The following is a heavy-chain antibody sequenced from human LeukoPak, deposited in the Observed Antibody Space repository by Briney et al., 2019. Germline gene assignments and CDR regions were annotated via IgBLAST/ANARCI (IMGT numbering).Heavy chain of an antibody. D-gene: IGHD2-2*01. CDR1: GFTFSTYG. CDR3: AKSTAPAGYYLDY. J-gene: IGHJ4*02. Sequence: GGSLGLSCAASGFTFSTYGMHWVRQAPGKGLEWVAIVSYDGNDKDYADSVRGRFTISRDNSKNTLYLQMNSLRGEDTAVYYCAKSTAPAGYYLDYWGQGILVTVSS. V-gene: IGHV3-30*18. CDR2: VSYDGNDK.